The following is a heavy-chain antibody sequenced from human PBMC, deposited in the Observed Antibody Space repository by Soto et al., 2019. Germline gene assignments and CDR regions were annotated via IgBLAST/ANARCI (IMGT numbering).Heavy chain of an antibody. CDR2: INPKSGGT. D-gene: IGHD2-8*01. Sequence: GASVKVSCKASGYSFTDYHIHWVRQAPGQGLEWLGRINPKSGGTSTAQKFQGWVTMTSDRSISTVYMELTRLRSDDTAVYLLSRRHYTDCSNGAGSCFYNHEMDVWGQGTTVTGS. CDR1: GYSFTDYH. V-gene: IGHV1-2*04. CDR3: SRRHYTDCSNGAGSCFYNHEMDV. J-gene: IGHJ6*02.